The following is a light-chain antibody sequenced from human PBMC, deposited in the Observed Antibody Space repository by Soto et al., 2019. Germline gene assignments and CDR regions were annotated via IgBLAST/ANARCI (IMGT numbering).Light chain of an antibody. V-gene: IGKV2-28*01. J-gene: IGKJ1*01. CDR1: QSLLHSNGYNS. CDR3: MQALTAPST. Sequence: IVMTQSPLSLPVTPGEPASISCRSSQSLLHSNGYNSLYWYLQKPGQSPQLLIYLGSNRASGVPDRFSGSGSATDFTLKSSRVEAEDVGFYHCMQALTAPSTFGQGTKVEIK. CDR2: LGS.